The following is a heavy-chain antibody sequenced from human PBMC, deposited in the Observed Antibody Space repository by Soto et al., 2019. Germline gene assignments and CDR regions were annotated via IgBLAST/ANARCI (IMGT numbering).Heavy chain of an antibody. CDR2: ISYDGSNK. J-gene: IGHJ4*02. D-gene: IGHD1-26*01. CDR3: ATVGGSSPY. CDR1: GFTFSSYA. Sequence: QVQLVESGGGVVQPGRSLRLSCAASGFTFSSYAMHWVRQAPGKGLEWVAVISYDGSNKYYADSVKGRFTISRDNSKNTLYLQMNSLRAEDTAVYYCATVGGSSPYWGQGTLVTVSS. V-gene: IGHV3-30-3*01.